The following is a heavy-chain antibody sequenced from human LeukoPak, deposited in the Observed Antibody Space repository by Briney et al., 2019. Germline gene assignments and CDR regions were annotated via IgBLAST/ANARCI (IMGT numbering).Heavy chain of an antibody. Sequence: PGGSLRLSCAASGFTFSSYGMSWVRQAPGKGLERVSAISGSGGSTYYADSVKGRFTISRDNSKHTLYLQMNSLRAEDTAVYYCSKWKAIVLVPAARSPIDYWGQGTLVTVSS. CDR1: GFTFSSYG. CDR3: SKWKAIVLVPAARSPIDY. D-gene: IGHD2-2*01. J-gene: IGHJ4*02. CDR2: ISGSGGST. V-gene: IGHV3-23*01.